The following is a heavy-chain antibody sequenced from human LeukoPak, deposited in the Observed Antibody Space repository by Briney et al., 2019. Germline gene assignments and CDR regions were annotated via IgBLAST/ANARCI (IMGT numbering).Heavy chain of an antibody. J-gene: IGHJ4*02. Sequence: SQTLSLTCTVSRGSISSGGYYWSWIRQHPGKGLEWIGYIQSSGTTYYNPSLQSRIAISVDTSKYQFSLKLSSVTAADTAVYYCARDPELAGDYGLFDYWGQGTLVTVSS. V-gene: IGHV4-31*03. CDR3: ARDPELAGDYGLFDY. CDR1: RGSISSGGYY. D-gene: IGHD4-17*01. CDR2: IQSSGTT.